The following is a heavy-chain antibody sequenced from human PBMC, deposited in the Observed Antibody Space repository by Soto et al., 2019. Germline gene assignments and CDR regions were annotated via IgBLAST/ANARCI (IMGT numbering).Heavy chain of an antibody. J-gene: IGHJ4*02. CDR2: IYYTGNT. V-gene: IGHV4-59*13. CDR1: GGSISTYY. CDR3: AATMTTVTSFDY. Sequence: NPSETLSLTCTVTGGSISTYYWSRIRQPPGKGLEWIGHIYYTGNTNYNPSLKSRVTISVDTSTNRFSLRLRSVSAADTAVYYCAATMTTVTSFDYWGQGTLVTVSS. D-gene: IGHD4-17*01.